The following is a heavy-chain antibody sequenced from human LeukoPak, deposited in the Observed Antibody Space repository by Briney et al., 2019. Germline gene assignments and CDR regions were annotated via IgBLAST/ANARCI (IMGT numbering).Heavy chain of an antibody. J-gene: IGHJ4*02. Sequence: ASVKVSCKASGYTFTSYAMHWVRQAPGQKLEWMGWINAGNGNTKYSQKSQGRVTITRDTSASTAYMELSSLRSEDTAVYYCARWGIAAAGTYGDFDYWGQGTLVTVSS. V-gene: IGHV1-3*01. CDR3: ARWGIAAAGTYGDFDY. CDR1: GYTFTSYA. D-gene: IGHD6-13*01. CDR2: INAGNGNT.